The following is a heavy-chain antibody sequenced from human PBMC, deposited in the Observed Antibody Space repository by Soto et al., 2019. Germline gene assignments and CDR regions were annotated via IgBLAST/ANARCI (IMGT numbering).Heavy chain of an antibody. CDR2: INPSGGST. CDR3: ARGSHYYDSSGYTTPDFDY. CDR1: GYTFTSYY. D-gene: IGHD3-22*01. J-gene: IGHJ4*02. Sequence: VASVKVSCKASGYTFTSYYMHWVRQAPGQGLEWMGIINPSGGSTSYAQKFQGRVTMTRDTSTSTVYMELSSLRSEDTAVYYCARGSHYYDSSGYTTPDFDYWGQGTLVTVSS. V-gene: IGHV1-46*01.